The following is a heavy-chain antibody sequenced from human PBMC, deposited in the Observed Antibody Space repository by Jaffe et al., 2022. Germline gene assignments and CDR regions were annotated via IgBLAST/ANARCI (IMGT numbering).Heavy chain of an antibody. CDR1: GGTFSSYA. CDR2: IIPIFGTA. D-gene: IGHD2-15*01. J-gene: IGHJ3*02. Sequence: QVQLVQSGAEVKKPGSSVKVSCKASGGTFSSYAISWVRQAPGQGLEWMGGIIPIFGTANYAQKFQGRVTITADESTSTAYMELSSLRSEDTAVYYCARDWAGYCSGGSCYSAFDIWGQGTMVTVSS. CDR3: ARDWAGYCSGGSCYSAFDI. V-gene: IGHV1-69*01.